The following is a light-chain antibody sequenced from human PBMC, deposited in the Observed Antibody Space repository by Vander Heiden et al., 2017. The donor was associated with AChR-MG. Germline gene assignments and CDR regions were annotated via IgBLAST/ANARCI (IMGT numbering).Light chain of an antibody. CDR2: GAS. J-gene: IGKJ1*01. V-gene: IGKV3-15*01. Sequence: EIVLTQSPATLSVSPGERATLSCRASQSVGSNLAWYQQKPGQAPKLLIYGASTRATGVPARFSGSGSGTEFTLTISSLQSEDVAIYYCQPYNNWPPTFGQGTKVEI. CDR1: QSVGSN. CDR3: QPYNNWPPT.